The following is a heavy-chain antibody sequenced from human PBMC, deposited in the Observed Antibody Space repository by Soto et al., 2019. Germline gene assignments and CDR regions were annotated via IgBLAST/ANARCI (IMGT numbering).Heavy chain of an antibody. D-gene: IGHD6-13*01. J-gene: IGHJ4*02. Sequence: QVQLVQSGAEVKKPGASVKVSCKASGYTFTSYDINWVRQATGQGLEWMGWMNPNSGNTGYAQKFQGRITMTMNTSISTAYMELSSLRSEDTAVYYCAKGSFSSWFHYFDYWGQGTLVTVSS. CDR1: GYTFTSYD. V-gene: IGHV1-8*01. CDR3: AKGSFSSWFHYFDY. CDR2: MNPNSGNT.